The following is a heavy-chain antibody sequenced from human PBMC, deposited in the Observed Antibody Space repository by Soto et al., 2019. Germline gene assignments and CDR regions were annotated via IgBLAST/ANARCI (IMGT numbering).Heavy chain of an antibody. Sequence: SVKVSFKSSGGSFRYYVLSWVRQAPGQGLEWMGVINPDFATRTYAQKFQGRGTIPVDDSTRTVSMEMSNLRSEDTAVYFCSFHSDSNSYSRVDFGGRGPLGTVSS. D-gene: IGHD4-4*01. CDR3: SFHSDSNSYSRVDF. CDR2: INPDFATR. V-gene: IGHV1-69*13. J-gene: IGHJ4*02. CDR1: GGSFRYYV.